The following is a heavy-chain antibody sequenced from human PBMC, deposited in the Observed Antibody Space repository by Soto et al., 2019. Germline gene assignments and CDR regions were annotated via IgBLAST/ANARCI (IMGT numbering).Heavy chain of an antibody. J-gene: IGHJ5*02. Sequence: QVQLVRSGAEVKKPGSSVKVSCKASGGTFSNYAITWVRQAPGQGLEWVGRIIPIFGTTNVAQKFQGRVTITADESTTTANMELSGLRSDDTAVYYCAKDGGADGYFGNWLDPWGQGTLVTVSS. CDR1: GGTFSNYA. D-gene: IGHD5-12*01. CDR3: AKDGGADGYFGNWLDP. CDR2: IIPIFGTT. V-gene: IGHV1-69*15.